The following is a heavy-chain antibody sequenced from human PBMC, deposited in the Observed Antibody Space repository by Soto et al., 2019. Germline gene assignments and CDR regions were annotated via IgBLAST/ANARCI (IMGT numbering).Heavy chain of an antibody. CDR1: GGSIRSDY. Sequence: PSETLSLTCTVSGGSIRSDYWSWIRQPPGKGLEWIGYISYSGSTNYNPSLKSRVTISVDASKNHFSLKLSSVTAADTAVYYCARQDGYGRYWGQGTLVTVSS. D-gene: IGHD5-12*01. J-gene: IGHJ4*02. CDR2: ISYSGST. CDR3: ARQDGYGRY. V-gene: IGHV4-59*08.